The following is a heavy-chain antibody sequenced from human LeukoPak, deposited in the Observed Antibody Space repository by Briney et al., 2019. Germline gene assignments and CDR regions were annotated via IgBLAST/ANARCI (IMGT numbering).Heavy chain of an antibody. J-gene: IGHJ4*02. CDR1: GYTFTGYY. V-gene: IGHV1-2*02. CDR2: INPNSGGT. D-gene: IGHD3-9*01. CDR3: ASAILTGYYYFDY. Sequence: GASVKVSCKASGYTFTGYYMHWVRQAPGQGLEWMGWINPNSGGTNYAQKFQGRVTITADKSTSTAYMELSSLRSEDTAVYYCASAILTGYYYFDYWGQGTLVTVSS.